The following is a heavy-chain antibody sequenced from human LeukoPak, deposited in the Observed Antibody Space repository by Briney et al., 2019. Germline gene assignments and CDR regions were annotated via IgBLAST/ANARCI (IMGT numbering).Heavy chain of an antibody. J-gene: IGHJ5*02. D-gene: IGHD6-13*01. CDR1: EFSFDDYA. CDR2: IRRNSGSI. Sequence: PGRSLRKSCAASEFSFDDYAMQWVRQTPGKGLECVGSIRRNSGSIDYADSVKGRFTISRDNAKNSLYLQMNSLRLEDTALYYSAKGFSSVPFRNHFDPCGQGTLVTGSS. CDR3: AKGFSSVPFRNHFDP. V-gene: IGHV3-9*01.